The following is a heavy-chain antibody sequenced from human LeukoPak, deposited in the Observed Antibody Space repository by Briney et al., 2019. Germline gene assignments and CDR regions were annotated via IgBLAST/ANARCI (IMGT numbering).Heavy chain of an antibody. CDR3: ANHLACGSTSCPPFDY. CDR1: GFTFSSYA. D-gene: IGHD2-2*01. CDR2: ISNSGSYI. J-gene: IGHJ4*02. V-gene: IGHV3-21*01. Sequence: PGGSLRLSCAASGFTFSSYAMSWVRQAPGKGLEWVSSISNSGSYIYYADSVKGRFTISRDNAKNSLYLQMNSLRAEDTAVYYCANHLACGSTSCPPFDYWGQGTLVTVSS.